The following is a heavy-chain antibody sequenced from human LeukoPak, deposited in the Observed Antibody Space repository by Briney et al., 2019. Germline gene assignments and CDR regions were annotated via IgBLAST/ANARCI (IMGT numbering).Heavy chain of an antibody. D-gene: IGHD3-22*01. Sequence: PGGSLRLSCTTSGFTFTTYWMHWVRQAPGKGLVWVSRINSDGSNTTYADSVKGRFTISRDNAKNSLYLQMNSLRAEDTAVYYCARAPHYDSSGYYIRWGQGTLVTVSS. CDR1: GFTFTTYW. CDR2: INSDGSNT. CDR3: ARAPHYDSSGYYIR. J-gene: IGHJ4*02. V-gene: IGHV3-74*01.